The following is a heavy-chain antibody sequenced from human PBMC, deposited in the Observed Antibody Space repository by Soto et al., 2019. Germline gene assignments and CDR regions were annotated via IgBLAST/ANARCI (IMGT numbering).Heavy chain of an antibody. CDR2: IWHDGSQK. D-gene: IGHD6-19*01. CDR1: GFTFNNYG. CDR3: ARQDSSDYFDY. J-gene: IGHJ4*02. V-gene: IGHV3-33*01. Sequence: GGSLRLSCAASGFTFNNYGMHWVRQAPGKGLEWVAVIWHDGSQKYYADSVKGRFTISRDNSKNTLYLQMNSLRADDTAVYYCARQDSSDYFDYWGLGTLVTVSS.